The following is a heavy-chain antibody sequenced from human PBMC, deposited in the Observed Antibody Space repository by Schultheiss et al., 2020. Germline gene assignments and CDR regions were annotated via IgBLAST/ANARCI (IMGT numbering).Heavy chain of an antibody. CDR3: ARDRIQLWLGPLDAFDI. J-gene: IGHJ3*02. V-gene: IGHV3-9*01. CDR2: ISWNSGSI. Sequence: GGSLRLSCAASGFTCDDYAMHWVRQAPGKGLEWVSGISWNSGSIGYADSVKGRFTISRDNAKNSLYLQMNSLRAEDTAVYYCARDRIQLWLGPLDAFDIWGQGTMVTVSS. CDR1: GFTCDDYA. D-gene: IGHD5-18*01.